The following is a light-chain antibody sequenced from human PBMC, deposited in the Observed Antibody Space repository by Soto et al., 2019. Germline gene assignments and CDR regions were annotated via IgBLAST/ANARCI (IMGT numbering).Light chain of an antibody. J-gene: IGKJ5*01. CDR3: HQYGSSPRT. CDR2: GPS. V-gene: IGKV3-20*01. CDR1: QSVSSTY. Sequence: EIVLTQSPGTLSLSPGERATLSCRASQSVSSTYLAWYQRKPGQAPRLLIYGPSSRAAGIPDRFSGSGSGTDFTLTISRLEPEDFAVYYCHQYGSSPRTFGQGTRLEIK.